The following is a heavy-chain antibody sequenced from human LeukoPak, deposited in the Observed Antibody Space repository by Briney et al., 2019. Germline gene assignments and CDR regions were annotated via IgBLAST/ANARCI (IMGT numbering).Heavy chain of an antibody. CDR1: GLTFSNYW. Sequence: HPGGSLRLSCAASGLTFSNYWMDWVRQAPGKGLEWMANIKQDGSEKNYVDSVKGRFIISRDNAKNSLYLQMNTLRADDTAVYYCARDGFGTGSNWGQGTLVTVSS. CDR3: ARDGFGTGSN. D-gene: IGHD3-16*01. CDR2: IKQDGSEK. V-gene: IGHV3-7*03. J-gene: IGHJ4*02.